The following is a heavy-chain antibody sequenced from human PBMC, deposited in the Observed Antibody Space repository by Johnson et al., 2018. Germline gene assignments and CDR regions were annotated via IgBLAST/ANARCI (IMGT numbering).Heavy chain of an antibody. J-gene: IGHJ1*01. V-gene: IGHV3-30*03. D-gene: IGHD3-22*01. CDR3: ARDKAPYYFDWYFQF. CDR2: IASDGRNT. CDR1: GFTFGDFV. Sequence: QVQLVESGGGAVQPGRSLRLSCVASGFTFGDFVMYWVRQAPGKGLEWVTAIASDGRNTYYADAVRGRFTISRDNAKNTLHQQMTSLRPEDTAVYYCARDKAPYYFDWYFQFWGQDTLVTVSS.